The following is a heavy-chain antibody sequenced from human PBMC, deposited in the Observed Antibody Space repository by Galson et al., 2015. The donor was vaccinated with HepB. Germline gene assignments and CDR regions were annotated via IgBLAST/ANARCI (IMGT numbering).Heavy chain of an antibody. CDR2: IWYDGRNK. V-gene: IGHV3-33*06. D-gene: IGHD7-27*01. CDR1: GFTFSSYG. J-gene: IGHJ6*02. Sequence: SLRLSCAASGFTFSSYGMHWVRQAPGKGLEWVAVIWYDGRNKYYADSVKGRFTISRDNSKNTLYLQMNSLRAEDTAVYYCAKGTMGMGYYYYGMDVWGQGTTVTVSS. CDR3: AKGTMGMGYYYYGMDV.